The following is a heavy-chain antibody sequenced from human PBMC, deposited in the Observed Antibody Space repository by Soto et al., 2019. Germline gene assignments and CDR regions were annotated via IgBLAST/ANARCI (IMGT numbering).Heavy chain of an antibody. D-gene: IGHD3-22*01. CDR2: VYTNGNT. V-gene: IGHV3-66*01. CDR1: GFTVSRNY. CDR3: ARSAAVIVGYAFET. J-gene: IGHJ3*02. Sequence: EVQVMESGGDLVQPGGSLRLSCEAAGFTVSRNYMSWVRQAPGKGLECVSVVYTNGNTYFADSVEGRFTVSRDNSRNTLYLQMNSLRVEDTAVYFCARSAAVIVGYAFETWGPGTMVTVSS.